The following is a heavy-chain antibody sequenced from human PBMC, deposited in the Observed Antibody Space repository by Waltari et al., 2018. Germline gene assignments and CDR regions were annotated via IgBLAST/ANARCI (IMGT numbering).Heavy chain of an antibody. CDR2: IRYDATIT. CDR1: GFTFVAYG. V-gene: IGHV3-30*02. Sequence: QVQLVESGGGVVQPGGSLRLSCAASGFTFVAYGMHWVRQAPGKGLDWVAFIRYDATITYYADSVEGRFTISRDNSRSTLFLRMNSLRADDTAIYYCVRVGVIAPSLYFDNWGQGTLVSVSS. J-gene: IGHJ4*02. CDR3: VRVGVIAPSLYFDN.